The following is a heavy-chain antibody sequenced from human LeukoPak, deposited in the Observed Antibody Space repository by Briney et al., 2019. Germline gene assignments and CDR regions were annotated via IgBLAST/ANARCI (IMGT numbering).Heavy chain of an antibody. CDR1: GGSISSYY. J-gene: IGHJ3*02. V-gene: IGHV4-4*07. CDR3: ARDSMGVVVPAALASDAFDI. D-gene: IGHD2-2*01. CDR2: IYTSGST. Sequence: SETLSLTCTVSGGSISSYYWSWIRQPAGKGLEWIGRIYTSGSTNYNPSLKSRITMSVDTSKNQFSLKLSSVTAADTAVYYCARDSMGVVVPAALASDAFDIWGQGTMVTVSS.